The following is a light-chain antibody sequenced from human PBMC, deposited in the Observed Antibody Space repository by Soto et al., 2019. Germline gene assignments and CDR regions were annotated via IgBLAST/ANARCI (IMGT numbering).Light chain of an antibody. J-gene: IGLJ2*01. CDR2: YDD. V-gene: IGLV1-36*01. CDR1: RPNIGNNA. CDR3: AAWDDSLNGLV. Sequence: QSVLTQPPSVSEAPRQRVTISCSGSRPNIGNNAVTWYQQLPGKAPKLLIYYDDLLPSGVSDRFSGSKSGTSASLAISGLQSEDEADYYCAAWDDSLNGLVFGGGTKLTVL.